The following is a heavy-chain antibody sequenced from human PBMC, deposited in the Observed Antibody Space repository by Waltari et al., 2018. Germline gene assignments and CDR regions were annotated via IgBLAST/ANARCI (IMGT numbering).Heavy chain of an antibody. J-gene: IGHJ4*02. V-gene: IGHV4-34*01. CDR3: ASSYNWNRGIDY. CDR2: INHSGST. Sequence: QVQLQQWGAGLLKPSETLSLTCAVYGGSFSGYYWSWIRQPPGKGLEWIGEINHSGSTNYNPSLKSRVTISVDTSKNQFSLKLSSVTAADTAVYYCASSYNWNRGIDYWGQGTLVTVSS. D-gene: IGHD1-20*01. CDR1: GGSFSGYY.